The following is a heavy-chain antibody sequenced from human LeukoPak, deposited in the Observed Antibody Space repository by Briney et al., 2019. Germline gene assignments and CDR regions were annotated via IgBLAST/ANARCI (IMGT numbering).Heavy chain of an antibody. CDR2: ISSRGEST. CDR1: GFTFSSYA. Sequence: GGSLRLSCAASGFTFSSYAMSWVRQAPGKGLERVSAISSRGESTYYAGSVKGRFTISRDNSKNTLYLQMNSLRADDTAVYYCARALVGATFHAFDIWGQGTMVTVSS. J-gene: IGHJ3*02. CDR3: ARALVGATFHAFDI. D-gene: IGHD1-26*01. V-gene: IGHV3-23*01.